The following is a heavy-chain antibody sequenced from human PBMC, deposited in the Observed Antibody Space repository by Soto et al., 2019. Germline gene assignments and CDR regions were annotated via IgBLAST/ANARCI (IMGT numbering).Heavy chain of an antibody. D-gene: IGHD3-10*01. CDR1: GFTFSRLW. CDR3: ARDAAYFDGTLWYDGYDV. V-gene: IGHV3-7*01. Sequence: QPGGSLKLCCTASGFTFSRLWMNWVRPATGKGLEWVANIKFDGSQKSYGDSVKGRFTISRDNAENSLHLQMDSLRAEDTAVYYCARDAAYFDGTLWYDGYDVWGRGTMVTVSS. CDR2: IKFDGSQK. J-gene: IGHJ3*01.